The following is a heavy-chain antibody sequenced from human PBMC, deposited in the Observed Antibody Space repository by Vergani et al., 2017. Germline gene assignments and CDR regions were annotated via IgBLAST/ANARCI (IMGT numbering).Heavy chain of an antibody. CDR1: GGSMSGYY. CDR2: MYHSGST. V-gene: IGHV4-59*01. Sequence: QVRLQESGPGLVKPSETLSLTCSASGGSMSGYYWSWIRQPPGKELEWIGYMYHSGSTNYNPALETRVTISGDTSKNQLSLKLNSVTAADTAGYYCGRVADFYGLGSRLLDLWGQGILVTVSS. J-gene: IGHJ5*02. CDR3: GRVADFYGLGSRLLDL. D-gene: IGHD3-10*01.